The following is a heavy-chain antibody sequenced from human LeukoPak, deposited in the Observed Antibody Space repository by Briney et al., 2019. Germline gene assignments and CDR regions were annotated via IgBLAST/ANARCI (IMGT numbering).Heavy chain of an antibody. CDR3: ATYIAAAATTQSFDY. J-gene: IGHJ4*02. Sequence: ASVKVSCKASGPNFTGYYIHWVRQAPGQGLEWMGWINPNSGGTNYAQKFQGRVTMTRDTSISTAYMELSRLRSDDTAVYYCATYIAAAATTQSFDYWGQGTLVTVSS. V-gene: IGHV1-2*02. CDR2: INPNSGGT. CDR1: GPNFTGYY. D-gene: IGHD6-13*01.